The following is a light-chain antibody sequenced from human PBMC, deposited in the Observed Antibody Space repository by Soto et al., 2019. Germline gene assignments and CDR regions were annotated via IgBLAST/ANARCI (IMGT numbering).Light chain of an antibody. V-gene: IGLV2-8*01. J-gene: IGLJ1*01. CDR1: RSDIGGYNY. CDR3: SSYTSSSHP. Sequence: QSVLTQPPSASGSLGQSVTISCTGTRSDIGGYNYVSWYLQYPGKAPKLMIYDVYKRPSGVPDRFSGSKSGNTASLTVSGLQAEDEADYYCSSYTSSSHPFGTGTKLTVL. CDR2: DVY.